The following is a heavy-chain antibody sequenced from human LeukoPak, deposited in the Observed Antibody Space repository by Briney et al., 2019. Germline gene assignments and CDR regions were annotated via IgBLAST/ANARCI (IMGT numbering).Heavy chain of an antibody. J-gene: IGHJ6*02. CDR2: ISYDESNK. Sequence: GGSLRLSCAASGFTFSNYGMHWVRQAPGKGLEWVAVISYDESNKYYADSVKGRFTISRDNSKNTLYLQMNSLRAEDTAVYYCAKDFGDTAMGPGYYYGMDVWGQGTTVTVSS. V-gene: IGHV3-30*18. CDR1: GFTFSNYG. D-gene: IGHD5-18*01. CDR3: AKDFGDTAMGPGYYYGMDV.